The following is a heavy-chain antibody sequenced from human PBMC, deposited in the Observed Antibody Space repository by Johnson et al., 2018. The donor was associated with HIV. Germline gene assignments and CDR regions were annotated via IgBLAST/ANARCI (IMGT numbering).Heavy chain of an antibody. CDR1: GFTFSSYA. V-gene: IGHV3-30-3*02. Sequence: QVQLVESGGGVVQPGRSLRLSCAASGFTFSSYAMHWVRQAPGKGLEWVAVISYDGSNKYYADSVKGRFTISRDNSKNTLYLQMNSLRDEDTAVYYCAKRAQLGTAWYVKAFDIWGQGTMVTVSS. D-gene: IGHD3-16*01. J-gene: IGHJ3*02. CDR3: AKRAQLGTAWYVKAFDI. CDR2: ISYDGSNK.